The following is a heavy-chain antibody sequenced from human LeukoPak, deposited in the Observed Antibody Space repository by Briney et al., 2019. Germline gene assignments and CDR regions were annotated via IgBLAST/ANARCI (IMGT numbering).Heavy chain of an antibody. CDR2: INHSGST. CDR3: GRGWVSYVYHFDY. D-gene: IGHD3-16*01. Sequence: SETLSLTCAVYGGSFSGYYWSWIRQPPGKGLEWIGEINHSGSTNYNPSLKSRVTISVDTSKNQFSLKLSSVTAADTAVYYCGRGWVSYVYHFDYWGQETLAPVSS. CDR1: GGSFSGYY. V-gene: IGHV4-34*01. J-gene: IGHJ4*02.